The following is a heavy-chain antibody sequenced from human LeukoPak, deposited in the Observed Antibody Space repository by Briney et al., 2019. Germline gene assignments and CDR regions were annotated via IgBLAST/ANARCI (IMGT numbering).Heavy chain of an antibody. CDR1: GYTFTSYD. CDR3: ARARQTSNWYGGYDYFDCLDD. CDR2: MNPNSGNT. V-gene: IGHV1-8*03. Sequence: ASVKVSCKASGYTFTSYDINWVRQATGQGLEWMGWMNPNSGNTGYAQKFQGRVTITRNTSISTAYMELSSLRSEDSAVYYCARARQTSNWYGGYDYFDCLDDWGQGTLVIVSS. J-gene: IGHJ4*02. D-gene: IGHD2/OR15-2a*01.